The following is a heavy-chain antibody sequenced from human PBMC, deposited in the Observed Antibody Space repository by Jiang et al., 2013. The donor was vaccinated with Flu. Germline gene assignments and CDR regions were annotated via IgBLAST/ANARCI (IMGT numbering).Heavy chain of an antibody. CDR2: IYYSGST. Sequence: LVKPSQTLSLTCTVSGGSISSGGYYWSWIRQHPGKGLEWIGYIYYSGSTYYNPSLKSRVTISVDTSKNQFSLKLSSVTAADTAVYYCAINRPGIAAAGTPRPYYFDYWGQGTLVTVSS. J-gene: IGHJ4*02. V-gene: IGHV4-31*03. CDR1: GGSISSGGYY. D-gene: IGHD6-13*01. CDR3: AINRPGIAAAGTPRPYYFDY.